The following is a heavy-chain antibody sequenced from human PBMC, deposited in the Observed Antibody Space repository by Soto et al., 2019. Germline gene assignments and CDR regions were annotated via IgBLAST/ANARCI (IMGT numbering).Heavy chain of an antibody. CDR1: GFTFSSYA. V-gene: IGHV3-23*01. CDR3: NPPAVLGYNWFDP. Sequence: EVQLLESGGGLVQPGGSLRLSCAASGFTFSSYAMSWVRQAPGKGLEWVSAISGSGGSTYYADCVKGRFTISRDNPKNTLYLQMNSLRAEDTAVYYCNPPAVLGYNWFDPWGQGTLVTVSS. J-gene: IGHJ5*02. CDR2: ISGSGGST.